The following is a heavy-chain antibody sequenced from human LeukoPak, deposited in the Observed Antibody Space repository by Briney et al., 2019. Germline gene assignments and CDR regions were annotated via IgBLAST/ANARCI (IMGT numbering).Heavy chain of an antibody. CDR2: IRSKAYGGTT. J-gene: IGHJ4*02. Sequence: GGSLRLSCTASGFTFGDYAMSWVHQAPGKGLEWVGFIRSKAYGGTTEYAASVKGRFTISRDDSKSIAYLQMNSLKTEDTAVYYCIRGSGTFDYWGQGTLVTVSS. D-gene: IGHD2-15*01. CDR3: IRGSGTFDY. CDR1: GFTFGDYA. V-gene: IGHV3-49*04.